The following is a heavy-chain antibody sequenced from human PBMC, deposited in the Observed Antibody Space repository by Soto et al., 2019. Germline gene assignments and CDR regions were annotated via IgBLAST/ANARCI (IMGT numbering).Heavy chain of an antibody. CDR2: INHSGSA. CDR1: GGSLSGNY. Sequence: SETLSLTCAVYGGSLSGNYWTWIRQSPGKGLEWIGNINHSGSAIYNPSLKSRVTISVGTSNNQFFLELSSVTAADTAVYYCARHFGMTTVVTPIMYYFDYWGQGTLVTVSS. D-gene: IGHD4-17*01. CDR3: ARHFGMTTVVTPIMYYFDY. V-gene: IGHV4-34*01. J-gene: IGHJ4*02.